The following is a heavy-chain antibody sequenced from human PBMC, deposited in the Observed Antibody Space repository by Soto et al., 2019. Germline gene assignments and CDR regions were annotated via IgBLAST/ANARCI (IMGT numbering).Heavy chain of an antibody. CDR2: INPNSGGT. V-gene: IGHV1-2*02. CDR1: GYTFTGYY. Sequence: ASVKVSCKASGYTFTGYYIHWVRQAPGQGLEWMGWINPNSGGTNYAQKFQGRVTMTRDTSISTAYMELSRLRSDDTAVYYCAREGTWIKLWLVSGYYYGMDVWGQGTTVTV. CDR3: AREGTWIKLWLVSGYYYGMDV. J-gene: IGHJ6*02. D-gene: IGHD5-18*01.